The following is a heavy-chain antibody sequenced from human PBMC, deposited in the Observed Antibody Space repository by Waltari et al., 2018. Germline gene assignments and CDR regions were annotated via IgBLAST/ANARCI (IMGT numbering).Heavy chain of an antibody. CDR3: ARADRDAFDI. J-gene: IGHJ3*02. Sequence: QVQLQQWGAGLLKPSETLSRTCAVYGGSFSGYYWSWIRQPPGKGLEWIGEINHSGSTNYNPSLKSRVTISVDTSKNQFSLKLSSVTAADTAVYYCARADRDAFDIWGQGTMVTVSS. CDR1: GGSFSGYY. CDR2: INHSGST. V-gene: IGHV4-34*01.